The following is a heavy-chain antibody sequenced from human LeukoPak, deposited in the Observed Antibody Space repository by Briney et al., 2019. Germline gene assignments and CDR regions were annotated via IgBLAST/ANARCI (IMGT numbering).Heavy chain of an antibody. D-gene: IGHD3-3*01. V-gene: IGHV4-39*01. CDR3: ARRRRFLEWLFHSTFDY. CDR1: GGSISSYY. J-gene: IGHJ4*02. CDR2: IYYSGST. Sequence: SETLSLTCTVSGGSISSYYWGWIRQPPGKGLEWIGRIYYSGSTYYNPSLKSRVTISVDTSKNQFSLKLSSVTAADTAVYYCARRRRFLEWLFHSTFDYWGQGTLVTVSS.